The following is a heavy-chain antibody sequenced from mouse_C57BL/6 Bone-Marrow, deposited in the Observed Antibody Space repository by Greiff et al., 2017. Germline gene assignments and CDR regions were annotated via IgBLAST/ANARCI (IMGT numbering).Heavy chain of an antibody. J-gene: IGHJ4*01. CDR2: IDPGDSET. CDR3: AREGVGFCGIDY. CDR1: GYTFSSYW. V-gene: IGHV1-80*01. D-gene: IGHD1-1*02. Sequence: QVQLKQSGAELVRPGASVKMSCKASGYTFSSYWMNWVKQRPRQGLEWIGKIDPGDSETHYNQKFKGKATLTVDKSSSTAYMQLSSLTSEDSAVYFCAREGVGFCGIDYWGQGTSVTVSS.